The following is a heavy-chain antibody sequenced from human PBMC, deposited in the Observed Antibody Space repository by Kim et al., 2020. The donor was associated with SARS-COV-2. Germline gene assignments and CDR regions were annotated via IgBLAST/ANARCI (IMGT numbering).Heavy chain of an antibody. CDR3: ARGGASGTFFY. Sequence: KNHVDSVRGRFTISRDDDKNSLYLQMTSLRAEDTAVYYCARGGASGTFFYWGQGSLVTVSS. V-gene: IGHV3-7*01. J-gene: IGHJ4*02. D-gene: IGHD3-10*01. CDR2: K.